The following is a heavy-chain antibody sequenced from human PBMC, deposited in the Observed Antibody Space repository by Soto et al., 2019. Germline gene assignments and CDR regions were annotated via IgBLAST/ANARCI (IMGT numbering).Heavy chain of an antibody. CDR3: AKEQAARVWYYYGMDV. Sequence: QVQLVESGGGVVQPGRSLRLSCSASGFTFSSYGMHWFRQAPGKGLEGVAVISYDGSNKYYADSVKGRFTISRDNSTNTLYLQMNSLKAEHTAVYYFAKEQAARVWYYYGMDVWGQGTTVTFSS. V-gene: IGHV3-30*18. CDR1: GFTFSSYG. CDR2: ISYDGSNK. J-gene: IGHJ6*02. D-gene: IGHD6-13*01.